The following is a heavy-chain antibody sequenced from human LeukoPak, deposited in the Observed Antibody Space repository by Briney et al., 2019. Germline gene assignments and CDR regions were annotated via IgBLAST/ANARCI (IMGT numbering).Heavy chain of an antibody. CDR1: GFTFSSYA. J-gene: IGHJ4*02. Sequence: PGGSLRLSCAASGFTFSSYAMSWVRQPPGKGLEWVSAISGNSYSTYYADSVKGRFTISRDNSRNTLYLQMDSLRAEDTALYYCAKEYSRYDFDYWGQGTLVNVSS. CDR3: AKEYSRYDFDY. V-gene: IGHV3-23*01. D-gene: IGHD5-12*01. CDR2: ISGNSYST.